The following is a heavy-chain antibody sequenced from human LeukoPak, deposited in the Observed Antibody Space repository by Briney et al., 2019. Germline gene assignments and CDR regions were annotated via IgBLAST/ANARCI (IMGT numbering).Heavy chain of an antibody. CDR3: VRGCGKSSCPYYLDS. J-gene: IGHJ4*02. Sequence: GGSLRLSCAASGFTFSHYGMHWVRQAPGKGLEWVAVMWSDGTKKYYADSVKGRFTVSRDTSKHTLYLQMHSLGVEDTAVYYCVRGCGKSSCPYYLDSWGQGTLVTVSS. CDR2: MWSDGTKK. V-gene: IGHV3-33*01. D-gene: IGHD6-13*01. CDR1: GFTFSHYG.